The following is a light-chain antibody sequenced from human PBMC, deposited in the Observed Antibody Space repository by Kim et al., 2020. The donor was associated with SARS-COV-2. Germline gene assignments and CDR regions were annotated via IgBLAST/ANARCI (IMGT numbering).Light chain of an antibody. J-gene: IGKJ5*01. CDR1: QYIYSF. CDR2: TAS. CDR3: QQINSSPIT. Sequence: DIQLTQSPSFLSASVGDRVTITCRASQYIYSFLAWYRQKPGKAPMLLIHTASTLQPGVPSRFSGSGYGTEFTLTISSLQPEDFATYYCQQINSSPITFGQGTRLEIK. V-gene: IGKV1-9*01.